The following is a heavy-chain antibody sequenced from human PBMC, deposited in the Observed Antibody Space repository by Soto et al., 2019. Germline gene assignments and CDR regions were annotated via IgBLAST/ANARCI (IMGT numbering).Heavy chain of an antibody. V-gene: IGHV4-61*01. D-gene: IGHD3-3*01. CDR3: ARGVVMGAFDI. J-gene: IGHJ3*02. CDR2: IYYSGST. Sequence: SETLSLTCTVSGGSVSSGSYYWSWIRQPPGKGLEWIGYIYYSGSTNYNPSLKSRVTISVDTSKNQFSLKLSSVTAADTAVYYCARGVVMGAFDIWGQGTMVTVSS. CDR1: GGSVSSGSYY.